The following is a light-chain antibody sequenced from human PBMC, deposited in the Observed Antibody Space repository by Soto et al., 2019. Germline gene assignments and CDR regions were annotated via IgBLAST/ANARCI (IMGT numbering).Light chain of an antibody. CDR1: QDISSW. CDR3: QQAHSLPLT. Sequence: DVQMTQSPSFVSASVGDRVTITCRASQDISSWLDWYQQKPGKAPRLLIYAASSLQSGVPSRFSGSGSGTDFTLTISSLQPEDFATYFCQQAHSLPLTFGGGTKVDIK. V-gene: IGKV1-12*01. J-gene: IGKJ4*01. CDR2: AAS.